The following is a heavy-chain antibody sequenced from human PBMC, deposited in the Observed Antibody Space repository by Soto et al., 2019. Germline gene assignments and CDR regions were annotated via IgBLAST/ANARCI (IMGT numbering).Heavy chain of an antibody. CDR3: ARSHDYSNYVPWFDP. CDR1: GFSLSNARMG. D-gene: IGHD4-4*01. CDR2: IFSNDEK. J-gene: IGHJ5*02. Sequence: QVTLKESGPVLVKPTETLTLTCTVSGFSLSNARMGVSWIRQPPGKALEWLAHIFSNDEKSYSTSLKSRLTISKDTSKSQVVLTMTNMDPVDTATHYCARSHDYSNYVPWFDPWGQGTLVTVSS. V-gene: IGHV2-26*01.